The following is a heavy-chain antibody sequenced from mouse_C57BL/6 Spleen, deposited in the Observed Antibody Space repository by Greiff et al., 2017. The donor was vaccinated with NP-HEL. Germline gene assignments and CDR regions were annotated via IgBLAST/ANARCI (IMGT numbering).Heavy chain of an antibody. CDR1: GYAFTNYL. V-gene: IGHV1-54*01. D-gene: IGHD1-1*01. J-gene: IGHJ3*01. CDR3: ARSSHYGSSYEFAY. Sequence: VQLQESGAELVRPGTSVKVSCKASGYAFTNYLIEWVKQRPGQGLEWIGVINPGSGGTNYNEKFKGKATLTADKSSSTAYMQLSSLTSEDSAVYFWARSSHYGSSYEFAYWGQGPLVTVSA. CDR2: INPGSGGT.